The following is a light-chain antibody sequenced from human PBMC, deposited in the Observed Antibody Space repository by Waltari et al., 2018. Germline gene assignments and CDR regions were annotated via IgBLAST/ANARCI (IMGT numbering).Light chain of an antibody. J-gene: IGLJ2*01. CDR2: DVS. V-gene: IGLV2-11*01. CDR1: SSCVGYSSF. CDR3: CSSASTNTVVL. Sequence: AMTQPPPVSGSPVQSVTISCTGLSSCVGYSSFVSCYQHHPAKAPKLLTYDVSKRPSGVPDRFSGSRSGNTAFLTISVLQAEDEADYYCCSSASTNTVVLFGGGTKLTVL.